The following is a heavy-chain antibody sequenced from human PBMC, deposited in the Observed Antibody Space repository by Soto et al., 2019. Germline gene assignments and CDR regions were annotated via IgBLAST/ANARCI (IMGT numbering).Heavy chain of an antibody. Sequence: SETLSLTCTVSGASISGFYWSWIRKSAGKGLEWIGRIYATGTTDYNPSLKSRVMMSVDTSKKQFSLKLRSVTAADTAVYYCVRDGTQPSRDWFHSRG. J-gene: IGHJ5*01. CDR3: VRDGTQPSRDWFHS. CDR2: IYATGTT. V-gene: IGHV4-4*07. CDR1: GASISGFY. D-gene: IGHD1-26*01.